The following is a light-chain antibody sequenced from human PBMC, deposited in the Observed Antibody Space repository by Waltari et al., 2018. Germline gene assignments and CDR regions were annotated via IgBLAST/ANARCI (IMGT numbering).Light chain of an antibody. Sequence: FMLTQPPSVSESPGKTVTISCTRSSGSIASNNVQWYQQRPGSSPTSVIFDDDQRPSGVPDRFSGSIDRSSNSASLTISGLMTEDAGDYYCQSDDTSIIIFGGGTKLTVL. CDR3: QSDDTSIII. CDR1: SGSIASNN. CDR2: DDD. V-gene: IGLV6-57*01. J-gene: IGLJ2*01.